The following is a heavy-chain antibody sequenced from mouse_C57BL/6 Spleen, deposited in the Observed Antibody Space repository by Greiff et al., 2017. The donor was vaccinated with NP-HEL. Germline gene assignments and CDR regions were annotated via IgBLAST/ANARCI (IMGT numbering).Heavy chain of an antibody. V-gene: IGHV14-2*01. CDR1: GFNIKDYY. Sequence: EVKLQESGAELVKPGASVKLSCTASGFNIKDYYMHWVKQRTEQGLEWIGRIDPEDGETKYAPKFQGKATITADTSSNTAYLQLSSLTSEDTAVYYCAFERGFAYWGQGTLVTVSA. CDR2: IDPEDGET. CDR3: AFERGFAY. J-gene: IGHJ3*01.